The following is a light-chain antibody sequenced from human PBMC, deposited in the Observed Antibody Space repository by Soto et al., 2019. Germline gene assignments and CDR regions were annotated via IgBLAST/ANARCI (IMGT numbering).Light chain of an antibody. CDR1: QNVLYSSNNKNY. CDR3: QKYFTVPLN. J-gene: IGKJ4*01. Sequence: DIVMTQSPDSLAVSLGDRATTDCNSSQNVLYSSNNKNYLAWYQQKSGQPPKLLIHWASTRESGVPDRFSGSGSGTDFTLTITSLQAEDVAVYYCQKYFTVPLNCGGGTKGDIK. V-gene: IGKV4-1*01. CDR2: WAS.